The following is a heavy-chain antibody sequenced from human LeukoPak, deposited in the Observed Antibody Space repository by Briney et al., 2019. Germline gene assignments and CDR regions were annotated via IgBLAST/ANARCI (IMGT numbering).Heavy chain of an antibody. D-gene: IGHD2-2*01. CDR3: ARDDIVVVPAAMWGDDYYYYGMDV. CDR1: GYTFTSYG. CDR2: ISAYNGNT. V-gene: IGHV1-18*01. Sequence: ASVKVSCKASGYTFTSYGISWVRQAPGQGLELMGWISAYNGNTNYAQKLQGRVTMTTDTSTSTAYMELRSLRSDDTAVYYCARDDIVVVPAAMWGDDYYYYGMDVWGQGTTVTVSS. J-gene: IGHJ6*02.